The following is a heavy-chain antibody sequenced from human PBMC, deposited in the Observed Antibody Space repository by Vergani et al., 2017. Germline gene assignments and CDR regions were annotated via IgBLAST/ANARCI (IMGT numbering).Heavy chain of an antibody. CDR2: IIPIFGTA. D-gene: IGHD3-10*01. J-gene: IGHJ6*02. CDR1: GGTFSSYA. V-gene: IGHV1-69*13. CDR3: AREETMVRGVVIGSYGMDV. Sequence: QVQLVQSGAEVKKPGSSVEVSCKASGGTFSSYAISWVRQAPGQGLEWMGRIIPIFGTANYAQKFQGRVTITADESTSTAYMELSSLRSEDTAVYYCAREETMVRGVVIGSYGMDVWGQGTTVTVSS.